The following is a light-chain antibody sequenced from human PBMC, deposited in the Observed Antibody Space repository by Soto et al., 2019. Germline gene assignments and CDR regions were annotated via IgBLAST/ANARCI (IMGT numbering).Light chain of an antibody. J-gene: IGKJ2*01. CDR2: GAS. Sequence: EIVLTQSPGTLSLSPGERATLSCRASQSVSSSYLAWYQQKPGQAPRLLIYGASSRATGIPGRFSGSGSGTDFTLTISRLEPEDFAVYYCQQYGSSPLYTCGQGTKLEIK. CDR1: QSVSSSY. CDR3: QQYGSSPLYT. V-gene: IGKV3-20*01.